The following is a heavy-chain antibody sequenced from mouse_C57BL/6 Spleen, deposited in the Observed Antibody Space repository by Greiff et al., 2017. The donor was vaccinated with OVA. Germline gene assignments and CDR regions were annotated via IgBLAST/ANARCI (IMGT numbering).Heavy chain of an antibody. CDR3: ARGYDYSYYLDY. CDR2: IDPSDSET. J-gene: IGHJ2*01. V-gene: IGHV1-52*01. CDR1: GYTFTSYW. Sequence: QVQLQQPGAELVRPGSSVKLSCKASGYTFTSYWMHWVKQRPIQGLEWIGNIDPSDSETHYNQKFKDKATLTVDKSSSTAYMQLSSLTSEDSAVYYCARGYDYSYYLDYWGQGTTLTVSS. D-gene: IGHD2-4*01.